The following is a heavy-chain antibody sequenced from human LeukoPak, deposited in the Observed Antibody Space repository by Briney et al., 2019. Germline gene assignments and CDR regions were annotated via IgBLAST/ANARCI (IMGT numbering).Heavy chain of an antibody. J-gene: IGHJ3*02. Sequence: GGSLRLSCAASGFTFSSYWMSWVRQAPGKGLEWVANIKQDGSEKYYVDSVKGRFTISRDNAKNSLYLQMNSLRAEDTAVYYCARGGGITIFGVAIDAFDIWGQGTMVTVSS. CDR3: ARGGGITIFGVAIDAFDI. CDR2: IKQDGSEK. CDR1: GFTFSSYW. V-gene: IGHV3-7*01. D-gene: IGHD3-3*01.